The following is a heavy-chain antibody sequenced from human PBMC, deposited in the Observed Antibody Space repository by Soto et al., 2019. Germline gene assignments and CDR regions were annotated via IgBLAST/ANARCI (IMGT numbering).Heavy chain of an antibody. CDR2: ISYDGSNK. CDR1: GFTFSSYA. J-gene: IGHJ4*02. Sequence: ESGGGVVQPGRSLRLSCAASGFTFSSYAMHWVRQAPGKGLEWVAVISYDGSNKYYADSVKGRFTISRDNSKNTLYLQMNSLRAEDTAVYYCARRPGYSPDYWGQGTLVTVSS. D-gene: IGHD6-13*01. CDR3: ARRPGYSPDY. V-gene: IGHV3-30-3*01.